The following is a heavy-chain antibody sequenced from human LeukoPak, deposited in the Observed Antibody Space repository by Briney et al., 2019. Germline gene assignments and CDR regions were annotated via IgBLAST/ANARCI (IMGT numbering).Heavy chain of an antibody. Sequence: PSGGSLRLSCAASGFTFSSYGMSWVRQAPGKGLEWVSAISGSGGSTYYADSVKGRFTISRDNSKNTLYLQMNSLRAEDTAVYYCAKARSGWCLDYWGQGTLVTVSS. V-gene: IGHV3-23*01. CDR3: AKARSGWCLDY. J-gene: IGHJ4*02. CDR1: GFTFSSYG. D-gene: IGHD6-19*01. CDR2: ISGSGGST.